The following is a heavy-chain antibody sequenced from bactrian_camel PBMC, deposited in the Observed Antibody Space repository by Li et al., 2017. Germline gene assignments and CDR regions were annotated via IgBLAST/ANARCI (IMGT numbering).Heavy chain of an antibody. CDR1: ICGDGMCC. V-gene: IGHV3S53*01. Sequence: HVQLVESGGGSVQSGGSLRLSCVASICGDGMCCMAWFRQAPGKQREGVGFIDSDGHTSYADFVKGRFTISRDNAENTMYLQLNSLKTEDMAMYYCARHGEDGPLIDFGYWGQGTQVTVS. D-gene: IGHD1*01. J-gene: IGHJ6*01. CDR2: IDSDGHT. CDR3: ARHGEDGPLIDFGY.